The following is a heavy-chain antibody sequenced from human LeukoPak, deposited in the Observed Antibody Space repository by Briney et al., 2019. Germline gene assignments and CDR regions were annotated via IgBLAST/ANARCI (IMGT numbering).Heavy chain of an antibody. D-gene: IGHD5-18*01. Sequence: SETLSLTCTVSGGSISSYYWSWIRQPPGKGLEWIGYIYYSGSTNHNPSLKSRVTISVDTSKNQFSLKLSSVTAADTAVYYCATVDTAMVRGFDYWGQGTLVTVSS. V-gene: IGHV4-59*01. CDR3: ATVDTAMVRGFDY. J-gene: IGHJ4*02. CDR1: GGSISSYY. CDR2: IYYSGST.